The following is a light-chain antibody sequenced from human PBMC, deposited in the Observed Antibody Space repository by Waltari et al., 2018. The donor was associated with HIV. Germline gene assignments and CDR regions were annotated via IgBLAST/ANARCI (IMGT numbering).Light chain of an antibody. CDR2: DAS. V-gene: IGKV1-33*01. J-gene: IGKJ5*01. Sequence: IQLTQSPSSLSASVGDRVTITCQASQDISNSLNWYQQKPGKAPKLLIYDASNLETGVQSRFSGSGSGTDFTFTISSLQPEDIATYYCQQYDNLPITFGQGTRLETK. CDR3: QQYDNLPIT. CDR1: QDISNS.